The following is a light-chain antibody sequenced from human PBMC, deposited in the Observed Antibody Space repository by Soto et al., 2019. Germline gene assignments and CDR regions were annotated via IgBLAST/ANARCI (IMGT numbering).Light chain of an antibody. CDR2: GAS. J-gene: IGKJ2*01. V-gene: IGKV3-20*01. CDR3: QQYGSSLLT. CDR1: QSVSSSY. Sequence: EIVLTQSPGTLSLSPGERATLSCRASQSVSSSYLAWYQQKPGQAPRLLIYGASNRATGIPDRFSGSESGTDFTLTISRLEPEDFAVYYCQQYGSSLLTFGQGTKLEIK.